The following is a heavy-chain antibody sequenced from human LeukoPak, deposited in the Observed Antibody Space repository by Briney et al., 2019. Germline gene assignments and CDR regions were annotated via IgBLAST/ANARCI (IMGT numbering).Heavy chain of an antibody. V-gene: IGHV1-46*01. CDR2: INPSGGST. J-gene: IGHJ4*02. D-gene: IGHD1-7*01. Sequence: GASVKVSCKASGYTFTSYYMHWVRQAPGQGLEWMGIINPSGGSTSYAQKFQGRVTITRDTPTSTVYMELSSLRSEDTAVYYCARENWNYPSYFDYWGQGTLVTVSS. CDR1: GYTFTSYY. CDR3: ARENWNYPSYFDY.